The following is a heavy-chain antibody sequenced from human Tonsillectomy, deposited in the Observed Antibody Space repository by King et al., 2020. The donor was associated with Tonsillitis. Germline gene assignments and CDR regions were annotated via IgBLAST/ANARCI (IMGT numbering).Heavy chain of an antibody. CDR3: ARVEGDCTGGSCYSGAFDV. CDR1: GFTFIDYY. V-gene: IGHV3-11*01. Sequence: VQLVESGGGLVKPGGSLRLSCAASGFTFIDYYMIWIRQAPGKGLEWISYISSSGDTIYYAGSVQGRFAISRDNAKNSLYLQMSSLRAEDTAVYYCARVEGDCTGGSCYSGAFDVWGQGTMVTVSS. J-gene: IGHJ3*01. D-gene: IGHD2-15*01. CDR2: ISSSGDTI.